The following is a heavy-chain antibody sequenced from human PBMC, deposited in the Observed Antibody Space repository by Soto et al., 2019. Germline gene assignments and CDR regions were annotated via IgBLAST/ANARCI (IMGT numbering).Heavy chain of an antibody. Sequence: SETLSPTCTVYGGSFSGYYWSWIRQPPGMGLEWIGEINHSGSTNYNPSLKSRVTISVDTSKTQFSLKLSSVTAAETAVYYCARDARIQLWFYYGMDVWGQGTTVTVSS. CDR3: ARDARIQLWFYYGMDV. V-gene: IGHV4-34*01. D-gene: IGHD5-18*01. CDR1: GGSFSGYY. J-gene: IGHJ6*02. CDR2: INHSGST.